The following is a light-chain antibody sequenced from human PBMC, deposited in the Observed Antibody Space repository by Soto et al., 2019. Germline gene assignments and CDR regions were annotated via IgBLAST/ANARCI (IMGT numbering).Light chain of an antibody. J-gene: IGKJ5*01. CDR2: AAS. CDR3: QQLNRFPIT. CDR1: QGVNSF. Sequence: DIQLTHSPSFLSTSVGDRVTITCRASQGVNSFLAWYQRKPGKAPRLLIYAASTLQSGVPPRFSGSGSGTEFSLTISGLQPEDFGTYYCQQLNRFPITFGQGTRLEIK. V-gene: IGKV1-9*01.